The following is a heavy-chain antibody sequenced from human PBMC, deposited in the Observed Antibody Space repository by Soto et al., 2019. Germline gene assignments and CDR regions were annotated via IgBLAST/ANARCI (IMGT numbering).Heavy chain of an antibody. CDR2: IRSDGSST. V-gene: IGHV3-74*01. CDR1: GFTFSSYW. J-gene: IGHJ4*02. D-gene: IGHD3-22*01. CDR3: ASQFSTTDY. Sequence: PGXSLILSCAASGFTFSSYWMHCVRQAPGKGLVWVSRIRSDGSSTSYADSVKGRFTISRDNAKNTLYLQMNSLRAEDTAVYYCASQFSTTDYWGQGTLVTVSS.